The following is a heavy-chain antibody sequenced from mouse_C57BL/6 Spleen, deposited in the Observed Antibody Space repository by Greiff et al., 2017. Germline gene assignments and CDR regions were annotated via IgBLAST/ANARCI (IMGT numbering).Heavy chain of an antibody. CDR1: GFTFSSYA. J-gene: IGHJ2*01. CDR3: ARDHDYYGSSYGYYFDY. CDR2: ISDGGSYT. V-gene: IGHV5-4*01. D-gene: IGHD1-1*01. Sequence: EVQRVESGGGLVKPGGSLKLSCAASGFTFSSYAMSWVRQTPEKRLEWVATISDGGSYTYYPDNVKGRFTISRDNAKNNLYLQMSHLKSEDTAMYYCARDHDYYGSSYGYYFDYWGQGTTLTVSS.